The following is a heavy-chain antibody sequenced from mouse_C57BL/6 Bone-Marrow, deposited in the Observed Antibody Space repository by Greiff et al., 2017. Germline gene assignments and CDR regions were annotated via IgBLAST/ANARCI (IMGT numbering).Heavy chain of an antibody. CDR3: ARHVRRGEAMDY. CDR2: FYPGSGSK. V-gene: IGHV1-62-2*01. J-gene: IGHJ4*01. CDR1: GYTFTEYT. Sequence: VQVVESGAELVKPGASVKLSCKASGYTFTEYTIHWVKQRSGQGLEWIGWFYPGSGSKKYNEKFKDKDTLTADKSSSTVYMELSRLTSEDSAVYFCARHVRRGEAMDYWGQGTSVTVSS.